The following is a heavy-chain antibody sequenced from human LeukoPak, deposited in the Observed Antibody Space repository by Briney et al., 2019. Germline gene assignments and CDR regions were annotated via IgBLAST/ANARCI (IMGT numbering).Heavy chain of an antibody. J-gene: IGHJ4*02. CDR3: ARDERERGYSYGLYYFDY. D-gene: IGHD5-18*01. CDR2: ISSSSSYT. CDR1: GFTFSDYY. Sequence: GGSLRLSCAASGFTFSDYYMSWMRQAPGKGREWVSYISSSSSYTTYADSVKGRFTISRDNAKNSLYLQMNSLRAEDTAVYYCARDERERGYSYGLYYFDYWGQGTLVTVSS. V-gene: IGHV3-11*06.